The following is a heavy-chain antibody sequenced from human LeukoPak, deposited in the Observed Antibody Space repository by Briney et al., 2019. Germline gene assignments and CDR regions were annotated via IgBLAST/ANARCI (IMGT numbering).Heavy chain of an antibody. CDR1: GFTFSSYS. V-gene: IGHV3-48*01. D-gene: IGHD5/OR15-5a*01. CDR3: ARDLRVNLYYMDV. Sequence: GGSLRLSCAASGFTFSSYSMNWVRQAPGKGLEWVSYISSSSSTIYYADSVKGRFTISRDNAKNSLYLQMNSLRAEDTAVYYCARDLRVNLYYMDVWGKGTTVTVSS. J-gene: IGHJ6*03. CDR2: ISSSSSTI.